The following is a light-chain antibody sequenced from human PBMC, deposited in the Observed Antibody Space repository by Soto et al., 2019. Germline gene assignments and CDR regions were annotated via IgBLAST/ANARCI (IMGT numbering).Light chain of an antibody. Sequence: QSVLTQPASVSGSPGQSITISCTGTSSDVGSYNLVTWYQQHPGKAPKLMIYGGSKRPSGVSNRFSGSRSGNIASLTISGLQADDEADYYCCSYAGSSTFYVFGTGTKLTVL. J-gene: IGLJ1*01. CDR1: SSDVGSYNL. CDR2: GGS. V-gene: IGLV2-23*01. CDR3: CSYAGSSTFYV.